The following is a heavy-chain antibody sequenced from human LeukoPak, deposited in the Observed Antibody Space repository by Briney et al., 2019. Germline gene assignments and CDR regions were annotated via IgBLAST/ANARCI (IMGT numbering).Heavy chain of an antibody. CDR2: ISDSGGST. CDR3: AKDLKGYNYGYFDY. CDR1: GFTFSNYA. D-gene: IGHD5-18*01. V-gene: IGHV3-23*01. Sequence: GGSLRLSCAASGFTFSNYAMSWVRQAPGKGLEWVSDISDSGGSTHYADSVKGRFAISRDNSKNTLYLQMNSLRAEDTAVYYCAKDLKGYNYGYFDYWGQGTLVTVSS. J-gene: IGHJ4*02.